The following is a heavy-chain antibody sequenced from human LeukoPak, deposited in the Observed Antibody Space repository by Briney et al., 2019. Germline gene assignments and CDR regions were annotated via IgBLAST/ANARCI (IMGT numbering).Heavy chain of an antibody. CDR2: INLIAGLT. Sequence: ASVKVSCKASGGTFSNYAVTWVRQAPGQGPEWMGMINLIAGLTHYAPKFQGRVTMTRDTSTSTVYMELSSLGSEDTAVYYCARQQGVQYLNFDYWGQGALVTVSS. CDR1: GGTFSNYA. J-gene: IGHJ4*02. V-gene: IGHV1-46*01. CDR3: ARQQGVQYLNFDY. D-gene: IGHD3-10*01.